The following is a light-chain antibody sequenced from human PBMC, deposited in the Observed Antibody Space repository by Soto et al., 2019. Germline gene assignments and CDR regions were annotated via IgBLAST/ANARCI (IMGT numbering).Light chain of an antibody. Sequence: QSALTQPASVSGSPGQSITISCTGTSSDVGGYNYVSWYQQHPGKAPKIMIYEVSNRPSGVSNRFSGSKSGNTASLTISGLQAEDAADYYCSSYTISSSWVFGGGTKLTV. V-gene: IGLV2-14*01. CDR2: EVS. CDR3: SSYTISSSWV. J-gene: IGLJ3*02. CDR1: SSDVGGYNY.